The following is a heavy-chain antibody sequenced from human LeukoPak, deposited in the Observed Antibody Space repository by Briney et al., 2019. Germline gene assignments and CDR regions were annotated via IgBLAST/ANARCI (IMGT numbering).Heavy chain of an antibody. D-gene: IGHD5-18*01. Sequence: SETLSLTYAVYGESFSGYYWSWIRQPPGKGLEWIGEINHSGSTNYNPSLKSRVTISVDTSKNQFSLKLSSVTAADTAVYYCARDLIQLWLKGPRNAFDIWGQGTMVTVSS. J-gene: IGHJ3*02. CDR2: INHSGST. CDR1: GESFSGYY. V-gene: IGHV4-34*01. CDR3: ARDLIQLWLKGPRNAFDI.